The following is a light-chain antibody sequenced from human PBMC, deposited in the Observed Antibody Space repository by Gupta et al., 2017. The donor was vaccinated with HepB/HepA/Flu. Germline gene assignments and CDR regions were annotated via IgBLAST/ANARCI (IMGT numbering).Light chain of an antibody. CDR2: EGS. V-gene: IGLV2-23*03. Sequence: QSPLTQPAPGSGSPGQSITISCTGTSSDIGNYNLVSWYQQHPGKAPKLMIYEGSKRPSGVSNRFSGSKSGSTAALTISGLQAEDEADYYCCSYAGSSTVFGGGTKLTVL. J-gene: IGLJ2*01. CDR1: SSDIGNYNL. CDR3: CSYAGSSTV.